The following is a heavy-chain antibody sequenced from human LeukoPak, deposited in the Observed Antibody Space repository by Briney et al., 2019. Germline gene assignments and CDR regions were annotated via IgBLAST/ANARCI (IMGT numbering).Heavy chain of an antibody. CDR1: GFAFSSLA. Sequence: PGTSLRLSCAVSGFAFSSLAMHWVRQAPGKGLEWVAFISYDGNNQYYADSVKGRFTISRDNSKNTLYLQMNNLRAEDTAIYCCARVGSRYCSGANCYDGFWGQGTLVSVSS. V-gene: IGHV3-30-3*01. D-gene: IGHD2-15*01. J-gene: IGHJ4*02. CDR3: ARVGSRYCSGANCYDGF. CDR2: ISYDGNNQ.